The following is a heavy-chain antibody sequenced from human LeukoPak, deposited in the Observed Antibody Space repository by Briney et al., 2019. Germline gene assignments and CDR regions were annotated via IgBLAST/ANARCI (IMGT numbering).Heavy chain of an antibody. V-gene: IGHV3-23*01. CDR2: LRGDGET. Sequence: GGSLTLSCAPSGFTFSSYAMSWVRQAPARGLEWVSSLRGDGETFYADSVKGRFTLSRDHSRNTVYLHLNNLRVEDTAVYYCAKGVHPPQPFD. CDR3: AKGVHPPQPFD. CDR1: GFTFSSYA. J-gene: IGHJ3*01. D-gene: IGHD3-10*01.